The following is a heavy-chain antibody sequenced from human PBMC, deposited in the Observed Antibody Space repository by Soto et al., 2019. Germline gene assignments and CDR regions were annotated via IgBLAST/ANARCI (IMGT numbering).Heavy chain of an antibody. D-gene: IGHD1-1*01. CDR2: IYSSSTT. J-gene: IGHJ4*02. V-gene: IGHV3-66*01. Sequence: GGSLRLSCAASGFTVSSKNMSWVRQAPGKGLEWVSIIYSSSTTDYADSVKGRFTISRDSSQNTLYLQMNSLRAEDTAVYYCARGYGIYWGQGTLVTVSS. CDR3: ARGYGIY. CDR1: GFTVSSKN.